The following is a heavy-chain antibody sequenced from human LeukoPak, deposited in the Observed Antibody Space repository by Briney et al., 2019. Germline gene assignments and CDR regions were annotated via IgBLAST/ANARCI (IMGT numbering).Heavy chain of an antibody. D-gene: IGHD3-10*01. CDR3: ARDQTYSGSGIYTYFDY. CDR1: GGSLSSGGHY. V-gene: IGHV4-61*02. J-gene: IGHJ4*02. Sequence: PSQTLSLTWTVAGGSLSSGGHYWGWIRHPAGKGLEYLGRISSTGSTNYNPSLRSRVTISADTSKNHFSLKLTSVTAADTAVYYCARDQTYSGSGIYTYFDYWGQGILVTVSS. CDR2: ISSTGST.